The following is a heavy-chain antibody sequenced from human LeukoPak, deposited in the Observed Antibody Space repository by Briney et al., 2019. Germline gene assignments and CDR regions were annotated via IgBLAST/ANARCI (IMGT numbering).Heavy chain of an antibody. J-gene: IGHJ4*02. CDR1: GGSFSGYY. Sequence: PSETLSLTCAVYGGSFSGYYWSWIRQPPGKGLEWIGEINHSGSTNYNPSLKSRVTISVDTSKNQFSLKLSSVTAADTAVYYCARGHSGFGSYYLYYFDYWGQGTLVTVSS. CDR2: INHSGST. CDR3: ARGHSGFGSYYLYYFDY. V-gene: IGHV4-34*01. D-gene: IGHD3-10*01.